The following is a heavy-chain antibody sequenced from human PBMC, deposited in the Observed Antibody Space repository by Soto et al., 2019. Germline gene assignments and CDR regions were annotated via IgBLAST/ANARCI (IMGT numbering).Heavy chain of an antibody. D-gene: IGHD3-16*01. CDR2: IIPIFGTA. V-gene: IGHV1-69*06. CDR3: ARADPRVSGYYYGMDV. J-gene: IGHJ6*02. CDR1: GGTFSSYA. Sequence: QVQLVQSGAEVKKPGSSVKVSCKASGGTFSSYAISWVRQAPGQGLEWMGGIIPIFGTANYAQKFQGRVTITADKSTNTAYMELSSLRSEDTAVYYCARADPRVSGYYYGMDVWGQGPTVTVSS.